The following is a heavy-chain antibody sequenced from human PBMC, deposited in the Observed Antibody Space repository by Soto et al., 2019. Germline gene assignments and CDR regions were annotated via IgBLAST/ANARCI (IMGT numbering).Heavy chain of an antibody. Sequence: QVQLVESGGGVIQPGRSLTLSCAASGFTFSRIAMHWVRQAPGKGLEWVAVISSDGSSKFYADSVKGRFIVTRDNPKNTLYLQMSSLRVDDTAVYYCARPTVGTFFHALDHWGQGDLVTVSS. D-gene: IGHD4-17*01. V-gene: IGHV3-30-3*01. J-gene: IGHJ4*02. CDR1: GFTFSRIA. CDR2: ISSDGSSK. CDR3: ARPTVGTFFHALDH.